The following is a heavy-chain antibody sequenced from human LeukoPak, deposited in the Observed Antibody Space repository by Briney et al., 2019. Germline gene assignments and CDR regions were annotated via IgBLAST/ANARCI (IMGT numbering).Heavy chain of an antibody. CDR1: GGSISSSSYY. CDR2: IYYRGST. J-gene: IGHJ4*02. D-gene: IGHD3-22*01. Sequence: SETLSLTCTVSGGSISSSSYYWGWIRQPPGKGLEWIGSIYYRGSTYYNPSLKSRVTISVDTSKNQLSLKLSSVTAADTAVYFCARSGGLWLLTYYFDYWGQGTLVTVSS. CDR3: ARSGGLWLLTYYFDY. V-gene: IGHV4-39*07.